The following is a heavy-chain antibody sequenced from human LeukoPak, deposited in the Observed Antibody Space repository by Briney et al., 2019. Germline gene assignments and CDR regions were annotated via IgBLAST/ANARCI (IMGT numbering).Heavy chain of an antibody. Sequence: PSETLSLTCTVSGHSISSGYYWGWIRQPPGKGLEWIGEINHSGSTNYNPSLKSRVTISVDTSKNQFSLKLSSVTAADTAVYYCARDISMVRGGPTDYWGQGTLVTVSS. J-gene: IGHJ4*02. CDR3: ARDISMVRGGPTDY. CDR2: INHSGST. D-gene: IGHD3-10*01. V-gene: IGHV4-38-2*02. CDR1: GHSISSGYY.